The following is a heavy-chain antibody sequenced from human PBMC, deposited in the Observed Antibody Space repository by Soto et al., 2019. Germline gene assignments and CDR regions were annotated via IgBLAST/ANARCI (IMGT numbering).Heavy chain of an antibody. CDR1: GFTFSSYA. Sequence: GGSLRLSCAASGFTFSSYAMSWVRQAPGKGLEWVSAISGSGGSTDYAAPVKGRFTISRDDSKNTLYLQMNSLKTEDTAVYYCTTETYGSGSYPYYYYGMDVWGQGTTVTVSS. J-gene: IGHJ6*02. CDR2: ISGSGGST. CDR3: TTETYGSGSYPYYYYGMDV. V-gene: IGHV3-23*01. D-gene: IGHD3-10*01.